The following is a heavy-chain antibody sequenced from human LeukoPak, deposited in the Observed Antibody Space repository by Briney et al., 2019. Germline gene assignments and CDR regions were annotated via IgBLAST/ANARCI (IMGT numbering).Heavy chain of an antibody. D-gene: IGHD2-15*01. CDR2: INWNGGST. CDR1: GFTFDDYG. CDR3: ARDALGARGIGGGLDI. V-gene: IGHV3-20*04. Sequence: TGGSLRLSCAASGFTFDDYGMSWVRQAPGKGLEWVSGINWNGGSTGYADSVKGRFTISRDNSKNTLFLQMNSLRAEDTAVYYCARDALGARGIGGGLDIWGQGTMVIVSS. J-gene: IGHJ3*02.